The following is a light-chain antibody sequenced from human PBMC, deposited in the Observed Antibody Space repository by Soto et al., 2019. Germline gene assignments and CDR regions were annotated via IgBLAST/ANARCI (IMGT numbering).Light chain of an antibody. Sequence: EIVMTQFPDTLSVSPGDTATLSCRSSQNIHINLAWYQQKPGQAPTLLIYGVTARAPGVPARFSGSGSGTDFTLTIRSVQSVDFGVFYCQQYEGWPRTFGMGTKVEIQ. CDR1: QNIHIN. J-gene: IGKJ2*01. CDR2: GVT. V-gene: IGKV3-15*01. CDR3: QQYEGWPRT.